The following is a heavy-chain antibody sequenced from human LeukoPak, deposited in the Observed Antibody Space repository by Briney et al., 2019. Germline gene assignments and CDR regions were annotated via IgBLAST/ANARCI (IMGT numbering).Heavy chain of an antibody. Sequence: GRSLRLSCAASGFTFDDHAMHWDRQAPGKSLEWVSGISWNSGSIGYADSVKGRFTISRDNAKNSLYLQMNSLRAEDTALYYCAKDLSSGWYGWFDPWGQGTLVTVSS. J-gene: IGHJ5*02. CDR2: ISWNSGSI. D-gene: IGHD6-19*01. V-gene: IGHV3-9*01. CDR3: AKDLSSGWYGWFDP. CDR1: GFTFDDHA.